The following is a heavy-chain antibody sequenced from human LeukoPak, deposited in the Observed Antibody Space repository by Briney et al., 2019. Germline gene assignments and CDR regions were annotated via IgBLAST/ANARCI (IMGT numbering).Heavy chain of an antibody. D-gene: IGHD3-3*01. J-gene: IGHJ4*02. CDR1: GFTFSDYS. CDR3: AKDLESGSLDY. CDR2: INSDSRTI. V-gene: IGHV3-48*01. Sequence: PGGSLRLSCAASGFTFSDYSMNWVRQAPGKGLEWVSYINSDSRTIYYADSVKGRFTITRDNAKNSLYLQMNSLRAEDTAVYYCAKDLESGSLDYWGQGTLVTVSS.